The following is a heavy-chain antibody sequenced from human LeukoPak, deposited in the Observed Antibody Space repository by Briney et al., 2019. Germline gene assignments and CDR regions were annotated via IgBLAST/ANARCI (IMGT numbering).Heavy chain of an antibody. V-gene: IGHV3-48*03. CDR1: GFTFSSYE. CDR3: SRERVAVAGTVAPYYYYGMDV. Sequence: GGSLRLSCAASGFTFSSYEMNWVRQALGKGLEWVSYISSSGSTIYYADSVKGRFTISRDNAKNSLYLQMNSLRAEDTAVYYCSRERVAVAGTVAPYYYYGMDVWGQGTTVTVSS. D-gene: IGHD6-19*01. CDR2: ISSSGSTI. J-gene: IGHJ6*02.